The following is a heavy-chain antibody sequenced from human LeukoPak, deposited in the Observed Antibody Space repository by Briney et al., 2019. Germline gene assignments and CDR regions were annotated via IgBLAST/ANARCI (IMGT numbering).Heavy chain of an antibody. V-gene: IGHV3-30*02. Sequence: PGGSLRLSCAASGFTFSSYGMHWVRQAPGKGLKWVAFIRYDGSNKYYADSVKGRFTISRDNSKNTLYPQMNSLRAEDTAVYYCAKEDIVVVVAATPIDYWGQGTLVTVSS. CDR1: GFTFSSYG. CDR3: AKEDIVVVVAATPIDY. D-gene: IGHD2-15*01. CDR2: IRYDGSNK. J-gene: IGHJ4*02.